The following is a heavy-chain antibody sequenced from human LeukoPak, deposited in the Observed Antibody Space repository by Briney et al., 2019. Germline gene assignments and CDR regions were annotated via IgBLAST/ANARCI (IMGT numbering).Heavy chain of an antibody. Sequence: GRFTISRDDSKSIAYLQMNSLKTEDTAVYYCTGSLGELTFFDYWGQGTLVTVSS. D-gene: IGHD1-26*01. V-gene: IGHV3-49*02. CDR3: TGSLGELTFFDY. J-gene: IGHJ4*02.